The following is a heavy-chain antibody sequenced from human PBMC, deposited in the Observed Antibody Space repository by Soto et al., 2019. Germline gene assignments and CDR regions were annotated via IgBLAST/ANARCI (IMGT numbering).Heavy chain of an antibody. CDR2: XSXXSXXX. CDR3: ANTFGVVKYGMDV. D-gene: IGHD3-3*01. Sequence: PGGSRRLSCAAAGFTFGSYAMSWVRQAPGKGLEXFSXXSXXSXXXXXAXXVKGRFTISRDNSKNTLYLQMNSLRAEETAVYYCANTFGVVKYGMDVWRQGTTVTVSS. V-gene: IGHV3-23*01. CDR1: GFTFGSYA. J-gene: IGHJ6*02.